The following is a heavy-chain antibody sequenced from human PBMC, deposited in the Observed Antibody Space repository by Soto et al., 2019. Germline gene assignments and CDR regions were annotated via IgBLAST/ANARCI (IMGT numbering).Heavy chain of an antibody. CDR2: IYYSGTS. D-gene: IGHD2-2*01. Sequence: QLQLQESGPGLVKPSETLSLTCTVSGGSISDDTYYWGWIRQPPGKGQEWIGSIYYSGTSSYNPSLKSRVTMSVDTSKKQLSLRLRSVTAADTAVYYCARLHCDSPNCVPLDPWGQGTLVIVSS. CDR1: GGSISDDTYY. J-gene: IGHJ5*02. CDR3: ARLHCDSPNCVPLDP. V-gene: IGHV4-39*01.